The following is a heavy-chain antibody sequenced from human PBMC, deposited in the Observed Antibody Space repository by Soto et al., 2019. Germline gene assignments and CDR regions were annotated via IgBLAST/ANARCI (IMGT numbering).Heavy chain of an antibody. CDR1: GFTFSSYG. CDR3: AKDTGSGWYGFGAPYYYYYGMDV. Sequence: AGGSLRLSCAASGFTFSSYGMHWVRQAPGKGLEWVAVISYDGSNKYYADSVKGRFTISRDNSKNTLYLQMNSLRAEDTAVYYCAKDTGSGWYGFGAPYYYYYGMDVWGQGTTVTVSS. D-gene: IGHD6-19*01. J-gene: IGHJ6*02. V-gene: IGHV3-30*18. CDR2: ISYDGSNK.